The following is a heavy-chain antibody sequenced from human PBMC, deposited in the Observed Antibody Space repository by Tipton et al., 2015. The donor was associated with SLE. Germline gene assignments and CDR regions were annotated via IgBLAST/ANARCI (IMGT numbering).Heavy chain of an antibody. Sequence: TLSLTCIVSNGPISSLYDYWGWVRQPPGKGLEWLGSVFYSGRYYYNASLKSRVAISVDTVKTQVSLKLTSVTAADTAMYYCARGQCTSCYYYYMDVWGKGTTVTVSS. CDR2: VFYSGRY. V-gene: IGHV4-39*07. J-gene: IGHJ6*03. CDR3: ARGQCTSCYYYYMDV. D-gene: IGHD2-2*01. CDR1: NGPISSLYDY.